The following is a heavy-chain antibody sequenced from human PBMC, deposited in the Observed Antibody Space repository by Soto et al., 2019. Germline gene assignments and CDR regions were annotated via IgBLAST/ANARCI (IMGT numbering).Heavy chain of an antibody. D-gene: IGHD3-9*01. CDR3: ANLGPGGTDFDWLLHPLDY. CDR2: ISGSGGST. V-gene: IGHV3-23*01. Sequence: AGGSLRLSCAASGFTFSSYAMSWVRQAPGKGLEWVSAISGSGGSTYYADSVKGRFTISRDNSKNTLYLQMNSLRAEDTAVYYCANLGPGGTDFDWLLHPLDYWGQGTLVTVSS. CDR1: GFTFSSYA. J-gene: IGHJ4*02.